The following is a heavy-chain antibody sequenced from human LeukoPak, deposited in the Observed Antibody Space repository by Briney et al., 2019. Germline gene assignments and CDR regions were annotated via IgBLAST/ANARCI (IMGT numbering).Heavy chain of an antibody. D-gene: IGHD5-18*01. J-gene: IGHJ5*02. V-gene: IGHV1-18*01. CDR3: ARDHTAVRPNWFDP. Sequence: GASVKVSCKASGYSFTTYGLTWMRQAPGQGLECMGWISAYNGNTNYAQKIQGRVTLTTDTSTSTAYMELRSLRSDDTAVYYCARDHTAVRPNWFDPWGQGTLVTVSS. CDR2: ISAYNGNT. CDR1: GYSFTTYG.